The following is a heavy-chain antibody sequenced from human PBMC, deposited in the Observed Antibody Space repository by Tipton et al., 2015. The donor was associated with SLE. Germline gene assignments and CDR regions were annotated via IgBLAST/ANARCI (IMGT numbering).Heavy chain of an antibody. D-gene: IGHD5-18*01. CDR2: IRSKGYGGTK. J-gene: IGHJ4*02. V-gene: IGHV3-49*04. CDR1: GFTFSNAW. CDR3: TREGGSYGYDY. Sequence: SLRLSCAASGFTFSNAWMSWVRQAPGKGLEWVGRIRSKGYGGTKEYAASVKGRFTISRDDSKSIAYLQMNSLKTEDTAVYYCTREGGSYGYDYWGQGTLVTASS.